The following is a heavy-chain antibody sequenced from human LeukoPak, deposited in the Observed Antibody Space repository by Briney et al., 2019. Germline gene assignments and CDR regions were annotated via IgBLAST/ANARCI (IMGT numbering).Heavy chain of an antibody. V-gene: IGHV3-30-3*01. CDR3: AREIFNGFDI. CDR2: ISYDGSNK. J-gene: IGHJ3*02. CDR1: GFTFRSYA. Sequence: PGGSLRLSCAGSGFTFRSYAMHWVRQAPGKGLEWVAVISYDGSNKDYADSVKGRFTISRDNSKNTLFLQMNSLRAVDTAVYYCAREIFNGFDIWGQGTMVTVSS.